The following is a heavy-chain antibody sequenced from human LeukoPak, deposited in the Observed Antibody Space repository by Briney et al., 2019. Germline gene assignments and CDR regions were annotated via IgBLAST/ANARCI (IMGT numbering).Heavy chain of an antibody. CDR1: GFSFNTYG. V-gene: IGHV3-33*01. Sequence: GGSLRLSCGASGFSFNTYGMHWVRQAPGKGLEWVAVIWSDGNNKYYAESVVGRFTISRDNSKNTLSLQMDSLRGEDTAVYYCAREKRSGNGGSIATFDLLGQGGMLGVSS. CDR3: AREKRSGNGGSIATFDL. D-gene: IGHD6-6*01. CDR2: IWSDGNNK. J-gene: IGHJ3*01.